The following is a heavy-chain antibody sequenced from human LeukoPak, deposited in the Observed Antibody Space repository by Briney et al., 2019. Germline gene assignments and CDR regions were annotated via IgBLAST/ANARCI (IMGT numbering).Heavy chain of an antibody. J-gene: IGHJ3*02. V-gene: IGHV3-33*01. Sequence: PGGSLRLSCAASGFTFSSYGMHWVRQAPGKGLEWVAVIWYDGSNKYYADSVKGRFTISRDNSKNTLYLQMNSLRAEDTAVYYCARDRQWLVQGAFDIWGQGTMVTVSS. CDR2: IWYDGSNK. CDR1: GFTFSSYG. CDR3: ARDRQWLVQGAFDI. D-gene: IGHD6-19*01.